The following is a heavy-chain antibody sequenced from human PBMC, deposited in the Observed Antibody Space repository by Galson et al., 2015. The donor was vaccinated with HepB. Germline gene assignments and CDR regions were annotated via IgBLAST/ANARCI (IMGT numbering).Heavy chain of an antibody. D-gene: IGHD2-8*01. J-gene: IGHJ4*02. CDR2: IWYDGSKK. CDR3: ARDLISPGVLDY. V-gene: IGHV3-33*01. CDR1: GYIFRNYG. Sequence: SLRLSCAAAGYIFRNYGLHWVRQAPGEGLEWVAVIWYDGSKKYYADFVKRRFTISRDKSKYRLFLQMNSLIAEDTAVYLCARDLISPGVLDYWGQGTLVTVSS.